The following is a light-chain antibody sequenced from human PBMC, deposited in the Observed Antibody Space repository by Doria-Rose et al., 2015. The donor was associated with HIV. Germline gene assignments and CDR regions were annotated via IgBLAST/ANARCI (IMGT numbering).Light chain of an antibody. CDR2: WAS. J-gene: IGKJ3*01. CDR3: QQYYGTPS. CDR1: QSLLYTSKNT. Sequence: TQSPESLGMSLGERATFNCKPNQSLLYTSKNTLAWNQQKPGQPPKLLIYWASTRQSGVPARFSASGSGTDFTLTISSLEAEDVAVYYCQQYYGTPSFGPGTTVDIK. V-gene: IGKV4-1*01.